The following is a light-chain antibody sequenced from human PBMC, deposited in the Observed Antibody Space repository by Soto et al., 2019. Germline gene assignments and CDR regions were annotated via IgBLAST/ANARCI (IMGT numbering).Light chain of an antibody. Sequence: EIVLTQSPGTLSLSPGEIATLSCRASQSVSSSYLAWYQQKPGQAPRLLIYGASSRATGIPDGFSGSGSGTDFTLTISRLEPEDVAVYYCQQYGSSALTFGGANKVEIK. CDR3: QQYGSSALT. CDR1: QSVSSSY. CDR2: GAS. V-gene: IGKV3-20*01. J-gene: IGKJ4*01.